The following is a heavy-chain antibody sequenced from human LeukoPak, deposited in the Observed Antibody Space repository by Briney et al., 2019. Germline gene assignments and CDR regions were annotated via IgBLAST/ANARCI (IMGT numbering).Heavy chain of an antibody. CDR3: ASTYTVTNSDY. D-gene: IGHD4-17*01. CDR1: GYTFAGYF. Sequence: ASGKVSCKASGYTFAGYFIHWVRQAPGQGLEWMGWINPNSGGTNYAQKFQDRVTMTRDTSISTAYMELSRLRSDDTAIYYCASTYTVTNSDYWGQGTLVTVSS. J-gene: IGHJ4*02. V-gene: IGHV1-2*02. CDR2: INPNSGGT.